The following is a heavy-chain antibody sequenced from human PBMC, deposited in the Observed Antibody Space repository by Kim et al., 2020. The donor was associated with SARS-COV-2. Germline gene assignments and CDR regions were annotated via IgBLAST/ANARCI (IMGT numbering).Heavy chain of an antibody. J-gene: IGHJ4*02. D-gene: IGHD2-15*01. V-gene: IGHV3-30*01. CDR2: DGSNK. CDR3: ARDDIIR. Sequence: DGSNKYYADSGKGRCTISRDNSKNTLYLQMNSRRAEDTAVYYCARDDIIRWGQGTLVTVSS.